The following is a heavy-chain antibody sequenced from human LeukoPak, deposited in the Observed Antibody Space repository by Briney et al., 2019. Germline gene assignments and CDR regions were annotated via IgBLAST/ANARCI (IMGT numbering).Heavy chain of an antibody. D-gene: IGHD2-2*01. CDR2: IYASGTI. CDR3: ARQASITYAYFDS. Sequence: SETLSLTCTVSGVSISNYYWSWIRQPAGKGLECIGRIYASGTINYNPSLRSRVTTSVDTSKNQFSLRLTSVTAADTAFYYCARQASITYAYFDSWGQGTLVTVSS. V-gene: IGHV4-4*07. J-gene: IGHJ4*02. CDR1: GVSISNYY.